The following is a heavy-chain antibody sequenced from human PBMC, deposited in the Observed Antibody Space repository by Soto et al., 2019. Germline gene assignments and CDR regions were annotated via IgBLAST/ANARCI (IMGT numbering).Heavy chain of an antibody. D-gene: IGHD6-19*01. CDR1: GYTLTELS. CDR2: FDPEDGET. J-gene: IGHJ3*02. Sequence: VASVKVSCKVSGYTLTELSMHWVRQAPGKGLEWMGGFDPEDGETIYAQKFQGRVTMTEDTSTDTAYMELSSLRSEDTAVYYCVTDSTSWQWLADEAFDIWGQGTMVTVSS. V-gene: IGHV1-24*01. CDR3: VTDSTSWQWLADEAFDI.